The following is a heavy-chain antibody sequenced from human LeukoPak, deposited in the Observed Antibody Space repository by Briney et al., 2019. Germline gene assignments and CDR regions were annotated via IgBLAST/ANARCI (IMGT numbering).Heavy chain of an antibody. CDR1: GFTFSSYA. Sequence: QPGGSLRLSCAASGFTFSSYAMSWVRQAPGKGLEWVSAISGSGGSTYYADSVKGRFTISRDNSKNTLYLQMSSLRAEDTAVYYCVKDFGIVGATTTRTDYWGQGTLVTVSS. CDR2: ISGSGGST. CDR3: VKDFGIVGATTTRTDY. D-gene: IGHD1-26*01. J-gene: IGHJ4*02. V-gene: IGHV3-23*01.